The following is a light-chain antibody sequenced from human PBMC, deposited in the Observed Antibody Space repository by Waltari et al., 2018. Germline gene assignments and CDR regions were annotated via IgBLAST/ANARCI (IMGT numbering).Light chain of an antibody. CDR1: SGSVYRTYY. CDR3: VVYMGSDIWV. Sequence: QTLVTPEPSFSVSPGGTVTPTCCLTSGSVYRTYYPYWSQQPPGQAPRTLIYHTNIRSSGVPDRFSGSILGNKAALTITGAQADDESDYYCVVYMGSDIWVFGGGTKLTVL. J-gene: IGLJ3*02. V-gene: IGLV8-61*01. CDR2: HTN.